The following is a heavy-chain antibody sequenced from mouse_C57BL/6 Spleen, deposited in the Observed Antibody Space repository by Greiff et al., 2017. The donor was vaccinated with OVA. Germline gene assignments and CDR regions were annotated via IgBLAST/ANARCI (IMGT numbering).Heavy chain of an antibody. V-gene: IGHV5-6*01. CDR3: ARQAAQAYWYFDV. Sequence: EVQRVESGGDLVKPGGSLKLSCAASGFTFSSYGMSWVRPTPDKRLEWVATISSGGSYTYYPDSVKGRFTISRDNDKNTLYLQMSSLKSDDTSIYYCARQAAQAYWYFDVWGTGTTVTVSS. CDR2: ISSGGSYT. CDR1: GFTFSSYG. D-gene: IGHD3-2*02. J-gene: IGHJ1*03.